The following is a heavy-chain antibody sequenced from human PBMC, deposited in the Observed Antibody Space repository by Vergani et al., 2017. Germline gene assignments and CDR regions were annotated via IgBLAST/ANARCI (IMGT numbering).Heavy chain of an antibody. CDR3: TAAWGLYYLHCECFQY. CDR2: ISSGGGDI. J-gene: IGHJ1*01. D-gene: IGHD3-10*01. V-gene: IGHV3-23*01. Sequence: EVQLLESGGGLVQPGGSRRLSCAGAGFTFDTYTMAYVRQAPGKGLEWVGIISSGGGDIFYAYSVKGRFTISRDNSKNTLFLQMNSLKVEDTAVYYCTAAWGLYYLHCECFQYWGRGTLVTVSS. CDR1: GFTFDTYT.